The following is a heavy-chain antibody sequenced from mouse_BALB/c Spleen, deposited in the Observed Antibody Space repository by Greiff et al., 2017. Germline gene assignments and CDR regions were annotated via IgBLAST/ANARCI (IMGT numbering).Heavy chain of an antibody. V-gene: IGHV3-2*02. CDR2: ISYSGST. CDR1: GYSITSDYA. J-gene: IGHJ2*01. D-gene: IGHD2-10*02. CDR3: ARYQYGNYGYFDY. Sequence: EVKLMESGPGLVKPSQSLSLTCTVTGYSITSDYAWNWIRQFPGNKLEWMGYISYSGSTSYNPSLKSRISITRDTSKNQFFLQLNSVTTEDTATYYCARYQYGNYGYFDYWGQGTTLTVSS.